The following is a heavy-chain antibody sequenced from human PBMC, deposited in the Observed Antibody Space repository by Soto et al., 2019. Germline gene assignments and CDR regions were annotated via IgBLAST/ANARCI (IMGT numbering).Heavy chain of an antibody. CDR2: ISYDGSNK. CDR1: GFTFSSYA. Sequence: PVGSLRLSCAASGFTFSSYAMHWVRQAPGKGLERVAVISYDGSNKYYADSVKGRFTISRDNSKNTLYLQMNSLRAEDTAVYYCARNRGYCSSTSCYSPGARDYWGQGTLVTVSS. V-gene: IGHV3-30-3*01. CDR3: ARNRGYCSSTSCYSPGARDY. D-gene: IGHD2-2*02. J-gene: IGHJ4*02.